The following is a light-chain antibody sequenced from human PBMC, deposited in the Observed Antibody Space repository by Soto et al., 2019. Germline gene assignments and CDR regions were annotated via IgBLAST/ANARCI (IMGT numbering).Light chain of an antibody. Sequence: EIVMTQSPATLSVSPGERATLSCRASQSVSSNLAWYQQKPGQAPRLLIYGAATRATGFPARFSGSGSGTEFTLTISSLQSEDFAVYYCHQYNNWPFAFGQGTKLEI. V-gene: IGKV3-15*01. CDR3: HQYNNWPFA. CDR1: QSVSSN. CDR2: GAA. J-gene: IGKJ2*01.